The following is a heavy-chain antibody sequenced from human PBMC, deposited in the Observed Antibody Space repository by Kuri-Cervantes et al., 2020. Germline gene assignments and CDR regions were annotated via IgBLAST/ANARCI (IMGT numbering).Heavy chain of an antibody. CDR3: AKETAATTDY. CDR1: GFTFDDYA. Sequence: SLKISCAASGFTFDDYAMHWVRQAPGKGLEWVSGISWNSGSIGYADSVKGRFTISRDNAKNSLYLQMSSLRAEDTAVYYCAKETAATTDYWGQGTLVTVSS. J-gene: IGHJ4*02. CDR2: ISWNSGSI. D-gene: IGHD2-15*01. V-gene: IGHV3-9*01.